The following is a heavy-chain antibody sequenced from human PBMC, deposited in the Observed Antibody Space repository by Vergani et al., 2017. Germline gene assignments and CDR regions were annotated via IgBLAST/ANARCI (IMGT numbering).Heavy chain of an antibody. CDR1: GISFSNYT. J-gene: IGHJ6*02. CDR3: ARTGEWMRSNNGPPDYVFALDV. CDR2: ISSSSAYI. Sequence: EAQLVESGGGAVKPGGSLRLSCTASGISFSNYTISWVRQAPGKGLEWVASISSSSAYIDYVDSIKGRFTISRDNAKRSVFLQMNSLRAEDTAVYYCARTGEWMRSNNGPPDYVFALDVWGQGTTVIVSS. D-gene: IGHD3-10*01. V-gene: IGHV3-21*02.